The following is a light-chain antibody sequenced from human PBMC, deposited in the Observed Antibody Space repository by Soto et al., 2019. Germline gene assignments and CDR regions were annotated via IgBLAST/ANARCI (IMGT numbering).Light chain of an antibody. Sequence: EIVLTQSPATLSLSPGERATLSCRASQSVSSYLAWYQQKPGQAPRLLIYDASNRATGIPARFSGSGSGTEFTLAISSLQPEDFAVYYCQRYNNWPLTFGGGTKVDIK. V-gene: IGKV3-11*01. CDR1: QSVSSY. CDR3: QRYNNWPLT. CDR2: DAS. J-gene: IGKJ4*01.